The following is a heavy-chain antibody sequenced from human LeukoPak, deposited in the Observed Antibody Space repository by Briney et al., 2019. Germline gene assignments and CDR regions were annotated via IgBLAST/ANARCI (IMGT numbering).Heavy chain of an antibody. CDR1: GLPFSGYA. J-gene: IGHJ3*01. CDR3: ARGVEVITGDVFDV. CDR2: ISYDGNIY. V-gene: IGHV3-30*03. Sequence: PGRSLTLSCAASGLPFSGYAMHWVRQAPGKGLAWLALISYDGNIYDYADTVKGRFTISRTNSKNTLSLQMNNVRAEDTAIYYCARGVEVITGDVFDVWGQGTMVTVSS. D-gene: IGHD3-22*01.